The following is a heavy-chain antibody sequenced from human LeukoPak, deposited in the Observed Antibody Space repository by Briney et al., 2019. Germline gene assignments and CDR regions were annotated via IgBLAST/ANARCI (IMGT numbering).Heavy chain of an antibody. J-gene: IGHJ4*02. CDR1: GFTFSDYY. V-gene: IGHV3-11*06. CDR3: ASRSSGWYGIDY. D-gene: IGHD6-19*01. CDR2: ISSSSSYT. Sequence: GGSLRLSCAASGFTFSDYYMSWIRQAPGKGLEWVSYISSSSSYTNYADSVKGRFTISRDNAKNSLYLQVNTLRAEDTAVYYCASRSSGWYGIDYWGQGTLVTVSS.